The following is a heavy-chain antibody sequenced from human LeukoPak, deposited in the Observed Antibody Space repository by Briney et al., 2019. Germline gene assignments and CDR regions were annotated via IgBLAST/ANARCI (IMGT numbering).Heavy chain of an antibody. D-gene: IGHD3-10*01. CDR1: GGSISSGSYY. J-gene: IGHJ5*02. Sequence: SETLSLTCTVSGGSISSGSYYWGWIRQPPGKGLEWIGSIYHSGSTYYNPSLKSRVTISVDTSKNQFSLKLSSVTAADTGVYYCARATYGSGSYHWFDPWGQGTLVTVSS. CDR2: IYHSGST. V-gene: IGHV4-39*07. CDR3: ARATYGSGSYHWFDP.